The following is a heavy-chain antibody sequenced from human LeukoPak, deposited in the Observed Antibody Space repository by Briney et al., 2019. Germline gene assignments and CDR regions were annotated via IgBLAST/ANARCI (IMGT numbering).Heavy chain of an antibody. J-gene: IGHJ4*02. V-gene: IGHV3-23*01. CDR2: ISGSGGST. D-gene: IGHD6-19*01. Sequence: PGGSLRLSCAASGFTFSSYAMSWVRQAPGKGLEWVSAISGSGGSTYYADSVKGRFTISRDNSKNTLYLQMNSLRAEDTAVYYCAKDLGIAVAGDYFDYWGQGTLVTVSS. CDR1: GFTFSSYA. CDR3: AKDLGIAVAGDYFDY.